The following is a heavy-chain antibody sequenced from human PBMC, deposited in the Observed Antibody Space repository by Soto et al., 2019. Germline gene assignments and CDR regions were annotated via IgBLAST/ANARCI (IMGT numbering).Heavy chain of an antibody. D-gene: IGHD3-22*01. V-gene: IGHV3-30*18. Sequence: GGSLRLSCVVSGFTFRSYAMHWVRQAPGKGLEWVALISFHGSNKYYADSVKGRFTISRDNSKNTVDLQMNSLRVEDSAVYYCAKGLSNTYEYDTSGPDDYWGQGTLVTVSS. CDR3: AKGLSNTYEYDTSGPDDY. CDR1: GFTFRSYA. J-gene: IGHJ4*02. CDR2: ISFHGSNK.